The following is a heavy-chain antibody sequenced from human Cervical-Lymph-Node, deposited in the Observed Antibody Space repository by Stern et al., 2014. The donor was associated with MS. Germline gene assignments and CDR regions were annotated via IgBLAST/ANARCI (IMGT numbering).Heavy chain of an antibody. D-gene: IGHD3-16*01. Sequence: EVQLVEPGGGLVKPGGSLRLSCAASGFTFHSYSMNWVRQAPGQGLECVSSISTGSTYIYYADSVKGRFTISRDNAKNSLYLQMNSLRAEDTAVYFCAGLGDDNYYFPVDVWGQGTTVAVSS. V-gene: IGHV3-21*01. CDR2: ISTGSTYI. CDR1: GFTFHSYS. J-gene: IGHJ6*02. CDR3: AGLGDDNYYFPVDV.